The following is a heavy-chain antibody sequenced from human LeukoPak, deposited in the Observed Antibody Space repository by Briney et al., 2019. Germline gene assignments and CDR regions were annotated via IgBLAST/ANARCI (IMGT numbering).Heavy chain of an antibody. CDR1: GYTFTSYY. Sequence: ASVKVSCKASGYTFTSYYMHWVRQAPGQGLEWMGIINPSGGSTSYAQKFQGRVTMTRDMSTSTVYMELSSLRSEDTAAYYCARASGAGRQLASNLGYWGQGTLVTVSS. V-gene: IGHV1-46*01. D-gene: IGHD6-6*01. CDR3: ARASGAGRQLASNLGY. J-gene: IGHJ4*02. CDR2: INPSGGST.